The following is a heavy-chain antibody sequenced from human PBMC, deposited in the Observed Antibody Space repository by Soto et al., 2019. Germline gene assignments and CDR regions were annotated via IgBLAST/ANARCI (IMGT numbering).Heavy chain of an antibody. V-gene: IGHV4-34*01. D-gene: IGHD2-15*01. Sequence: PSETLSLTCAVYGGSFSGYYWSWIRQPPGKGLEWIGEINHSGSTNYNPSLKSRVTISVDTSKNQFSLKLSSVTAADTAVYYCARGQVVAATLSYYYYYGMDVWGQETRVTVAS. CDR3: ARGQVVAATLSYYYYYGMDV. CDR1: GGSFSGYY. J-gene: IGHJ6*02. CDR2: INHSGST.